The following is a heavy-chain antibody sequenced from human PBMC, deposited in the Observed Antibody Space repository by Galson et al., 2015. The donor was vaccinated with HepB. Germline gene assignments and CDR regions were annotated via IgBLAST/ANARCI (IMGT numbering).Heavy chain of an antibody. J-gene: IGHJ6*03. CDR2: ISSSGSTI. D-gene: IGHD6-13*01. Sequence: SLRLSCAASGFTFSDYYMSWIRQAPGKGLEWVSYISSSGSTIYYADSVKGRFTISRDNAKNSLYLQMNSLRAEDTAVYYCARYVHSSSWTGYYYYYMDVWGKGTTVTVSS. V-gene: IGHV3-11*01. CDR1: GFTFSDYY. CDR3: ARYVHSSSWTGYYYYYMDV.